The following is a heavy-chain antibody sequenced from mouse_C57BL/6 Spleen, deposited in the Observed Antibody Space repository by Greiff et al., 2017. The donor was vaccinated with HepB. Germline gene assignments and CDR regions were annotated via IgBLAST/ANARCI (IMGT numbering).Heavy chain of an antibody. CDR2: IHPNSGST. Sequence: VQLQQPGAELVKPGASVKLSCKASGYTFTSYWMHWVKQRPGQGLEWIGMIHPNSGSTNYNEKFKSKATLTVDKYSSTAYMQLSSLTSEDSAVYYFSSPITTVVSPDGFAYWGQGTLVTVSA. V-gene: IGHV1-64*01. CDR1: GYTFTSYW. CDR3: SSPITTVVSPDGFAY. J-gene: IGHJ3*01. D-gene: IGHD1-1*01.